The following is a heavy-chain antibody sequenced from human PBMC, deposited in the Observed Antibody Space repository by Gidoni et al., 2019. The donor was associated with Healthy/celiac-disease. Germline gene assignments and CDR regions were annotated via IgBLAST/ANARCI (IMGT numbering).Heavy chain of an antibody. CDR1: GYSFTSHW. CDR2: IHPGDSET. V-gene: IGHV5-51*03. J-gene: IGHJ3*02. CDR3: VVVVWGDAFDI. D-gene: IGHD2-15*01. Sequence: EVQLVQSGAEVKTPGEPLKLSCTGSGYSFTSHWIGWVRQMPGKGREWMGIIHPGDSETRYSPSFQGQFTISADKSISTAYLQWSSLKASDTAMYYCVVVVWGDAFDIWGQGTMVTVPS.